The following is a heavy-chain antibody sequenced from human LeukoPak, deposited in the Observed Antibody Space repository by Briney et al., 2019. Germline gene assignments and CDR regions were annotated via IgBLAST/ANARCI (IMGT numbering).Heavy chain of an antibody. CDR3: ASRGDPRSSGYYHATNYYGMDV. J-gene: IGHJ6*02. CDR2: INHSGST. CDR1: GGSVSGYY. Sequence: PSETLSLTCGVYGGSVSGYYWTWIRQPPGKGLEWIGEINHSGSTSYNPSLKSRVTISLDTSKNQFSLKLRSVTAADTAVYYCASRGDPRSSGYYHATNYYGMDVWGQGTTVTVSS. D-gene: IGHD3-22*01. V-gene: IGHV4-34*01.